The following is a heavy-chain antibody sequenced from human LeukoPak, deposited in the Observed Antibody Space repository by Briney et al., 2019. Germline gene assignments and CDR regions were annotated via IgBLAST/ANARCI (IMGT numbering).Heavy chain of an antibody. J-gene: IGHJ4*02. CDR1: GFTFSSYW. CDR3: ARGNVAVSRDY. D-gene: IGHD2-15*01. V-gene: IGHV3-7*01. Sequence: GGSLRLSCVASGFTFSSYWMSWVRQAPGKGLEWVANIKQDESEKYYVDSVKGRFTISRDNAKNSLYLQMNSLRAEDTAVYYCARGNVAVSRDYWGQGTLATVSS. CDR2: IKQDESEK.